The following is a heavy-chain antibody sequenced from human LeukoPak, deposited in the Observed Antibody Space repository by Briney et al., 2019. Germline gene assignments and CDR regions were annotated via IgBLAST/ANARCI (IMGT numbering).Heavy chain of an antibody. Sequence: SETLSLTCTVSGGSISSYYWSWIRQPPGKGLEWIGYIYYTGSPYYNPSLKSRVTISVDTSKNQFSLKLSSVTAADPAVYYCARGGGWFGESVDYWGQGTLVTLSS. J-gene: IGHJ4*02. V-gene: IGHV4-59*08. CDR3: ARGGGWFGESVDY. D-gene: IGHD3-10*01. CDR1: GGSISSYY. CDR2: IYYTGSP.